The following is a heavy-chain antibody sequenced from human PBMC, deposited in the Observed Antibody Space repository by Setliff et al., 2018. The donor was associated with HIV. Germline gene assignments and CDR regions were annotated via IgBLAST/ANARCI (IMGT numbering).Heavy chain of an antibody. CDR3: ASGVAAAGMLMDV. J-gene: IGHJ6*03. D-gene: IGHD6-13*01. Sequence: PSETLSLTCTVSGVSTSIHYWVWIRQPAGRGLEWIGRIHTSDTTRYNPSLQSRVAMSVDTSKNQFSLKLTSVSAADTAVYYCASGVAAAGMLMDVWGKGTTVTVSS. CDR2: IHTSDTT. CDR1: GVSTSIHY. V-gene: IGHV4-4*07.